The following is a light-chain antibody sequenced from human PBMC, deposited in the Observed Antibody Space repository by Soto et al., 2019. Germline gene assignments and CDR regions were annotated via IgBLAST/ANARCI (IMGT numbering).Light chain of an antibody. CDR2: DVS. V-gene: IGLV2-14*01. Sequence: QSALTQPASVSGSPGQSITISCTGTSSDVGGYNNVSWYQQHPGKDPKLMIYDVSNRPSGVSNRFSGSKSGNTASLTISGLQAEDEADYYCSSYTSSSTLEVVFGGGTKVTVL. CDR3: SSYTSSSTLEVV. J-gene: IGLJ2*01. CDR1: SSDVGGYNN.